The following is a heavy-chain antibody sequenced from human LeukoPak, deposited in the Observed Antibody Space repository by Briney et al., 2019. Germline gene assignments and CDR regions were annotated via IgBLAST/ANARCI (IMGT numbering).Heavy chain of an antibody. CDR1: GGSISSYY. Sequence: SETLSLTCTVSGGSISSYYWSWIRQPPGKSLEGIGYSYYSGSTNYNPSLKSRVTISVDTSKNQFSLNLSSVTAADTAVYYCARIDYYYGSGRYYSNWFDPWGQGTLVTVSS. D-gene: IGHD3-10*01. CDR2: SYYSGST. CDR3: ARIDYYYGSGRYYSNWFDP. V-gene: IGHV4-59*08. J-gene: IGHJ5*02.